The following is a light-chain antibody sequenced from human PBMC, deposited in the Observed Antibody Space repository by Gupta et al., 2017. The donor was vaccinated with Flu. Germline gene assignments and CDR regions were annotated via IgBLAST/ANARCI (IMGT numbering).Light chain of an antibody. J-gene: IGKJ1*01. CDR3: QHEDATPRT. V-gene: IGKV4-1*01. CDR2: GAS. CDR1: PTCLDNHNNKNY. Sequence: SLCEMATISSWSSPTCLDNHNNKNYLAWYQPKPGQPPKLLIYGASTRQYGVPHRFSGGGLGTDFTLTINSRQSEDVAVYYCQHEDATPRTFGQGTSLEI.